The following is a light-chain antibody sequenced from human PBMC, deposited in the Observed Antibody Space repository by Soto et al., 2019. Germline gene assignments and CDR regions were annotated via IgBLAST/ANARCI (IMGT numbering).Light chain of an antibody. CDR1: SSDVGGYDY. J-gene: IGLJ1*01. Sequence: QSVLAQPPSPSGSPGQSVTLSCTGTSSDVGGYDYVPWYQQHPGQAPKLMIFEVSKRPSGVPDRFSGSKSGNTASLTVSGLQAEDEADYYCSSYAGNTKGVFGTGTKVTVL. CDR3: SSYAGNTKGV. V-gene: IGLV2-8*01. CDR2: EVS.